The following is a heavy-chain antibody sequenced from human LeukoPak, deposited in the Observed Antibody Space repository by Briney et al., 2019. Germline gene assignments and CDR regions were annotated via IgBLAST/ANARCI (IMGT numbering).Heavy chain of an antibody. Sequence: KPSETLSLTCTVSGGSISSYYWSWIRQPPGKGLEWIGYIYYSGSTNYNPSLKSRVTISVDTPKNQFSLRLSSATAADTAVYYCARDLPYCSGGSCSTWGQGTLVTVSS. CDR2: IYYSGST. CDR1: GGSISSYY. CDR3: ARDLPYCSGGSCST. J-gene: IGHJ5*02. V-gene: IGHV4-59*01. D-gene: IGHD2-15*01.